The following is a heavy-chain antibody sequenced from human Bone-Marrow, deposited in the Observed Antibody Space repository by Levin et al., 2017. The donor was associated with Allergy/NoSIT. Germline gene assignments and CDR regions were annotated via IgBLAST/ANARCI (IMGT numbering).Heavy chain of an antibody. CDR2: IIPILGIA. V-gene: IGHV1-69*04. CDR3: ARDLGDYYYYYGMDV. CDR1: GGTFSSYT. Sequence: KISCKASGGTFSSYTISWVRQAPGQGLEWMGRIIPILGIANYAQKFQGRVTITADKSTSTAYMELSSLRSEDTAVYYCARDLGDYYYYYGMDVWGQGTTVTVSS. J-gene: IGHJ6*02.